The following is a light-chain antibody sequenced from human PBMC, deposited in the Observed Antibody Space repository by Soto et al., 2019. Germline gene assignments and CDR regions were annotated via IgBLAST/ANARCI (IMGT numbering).Light chain of an antibody. CDR1: SSDVGGYNY. J-gene: IGLJ2*01. CDR2: DVS. V-gene: IGLV2-14*01. Sequence: QSVLTQPASGSGSPGQSITISCTGTSSDVGGYNYVSWYQQHPGKAPKLMIYDVSNRPSGVSNRFSGSKSGNTASLTISGLQAEDEADYYCSSYTSSSPHVVFGGGTKLTVL. CDR3: SSYTSSSPHVV.